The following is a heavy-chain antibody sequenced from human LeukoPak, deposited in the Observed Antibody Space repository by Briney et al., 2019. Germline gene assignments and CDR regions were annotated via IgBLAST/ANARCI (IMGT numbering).Heavy chain of an antibody. Sequence: PSETLSLTCAVYGGSFSGYYWSWIRQPPGKGLEWIGEINHSGSTNYNPSLKSRVTISVDTSKNQFSLKLSSMTAADTAVYYCARPRTPYYYGSGSLVYWGQGTLVTVSS. CDR1: GGSFSGYY. CDR2: INHSGST. V-gene: IGHV4-34*01. CDR3: ARPRTPYYYGSGSLVY. D-gene: IGHD3-10*01. J-gene: IGHJ4*02.